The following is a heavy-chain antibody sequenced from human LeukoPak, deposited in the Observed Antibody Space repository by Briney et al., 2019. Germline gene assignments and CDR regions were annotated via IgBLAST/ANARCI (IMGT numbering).Heavy chain of an antibody. J-gene: IGHJ1*01. V-gene: IGHV4-39*07. Sequence: SETLSLTCTVSGDSISSSSHYWGWIRQPPGKGLEWIGSIYYSGTTYYNPSLKSRVTISVDTSKNQFSLKLSSVTAADTAVYYCARLDSSGYTPYFQHWGQGTLVTVSS. CDR1: GDSISSSSHY. D-gene: IGHD3-22*01. CDR2: IYYSGTT. CDR3: ARLDSSGYTPYFQH.